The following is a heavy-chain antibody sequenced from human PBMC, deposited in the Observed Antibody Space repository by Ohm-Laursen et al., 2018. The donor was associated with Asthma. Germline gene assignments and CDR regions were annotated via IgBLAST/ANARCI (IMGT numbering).Heavy chain of an antibody. Sequence: LSLTCAASGFTFSSYAMHWVRQAPGKGLEWVAVISYDGSNKYYADSVKGRFTISRDNSKNTLYLQMNSLRAEDTAVYYCARDTQVVIAAAGLDYWGQGTLVTVSS. CDR3: ARDTQVVIAAAGLDY. CDR1: GFTFSSYA. D-gene: IGHD6-13*01. J-gene: IGHJ4*02. CDR2: ISYDGSNK. V-gene: IGHV3-30-3*01.